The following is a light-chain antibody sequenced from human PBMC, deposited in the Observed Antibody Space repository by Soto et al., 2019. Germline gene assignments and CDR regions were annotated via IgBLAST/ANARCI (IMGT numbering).Light chain of an antibody. J-gene: IGKJ5*01. Sequence: DIVRTHSPATLSVSPEDRVTLSCRASQNVRRNIAWYQQKPGQAPSLLIFGAITRATGIPDRFSGSGSGTDFTLTISRLEPEDFAVYYCQQYGSSPSITFGQGTRLEI. CDR1: QNVRRN. CDR3: QQYGSSPSIT. V-gene: IGKV3-20*01. CDR2: GAI.